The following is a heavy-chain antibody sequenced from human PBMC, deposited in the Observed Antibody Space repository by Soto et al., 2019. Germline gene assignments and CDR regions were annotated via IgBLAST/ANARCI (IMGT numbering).Heavy chain of an antibody. CDR2: ISGSGDST. CDR3: ARPRDGYNLFDY. J-gene: IGHJ4*02. V-gene: IGHV3-23*01. Sequence: EVQLLESGGGLVQPGGSLRLSCAASGFTFSSYVMSWVRRAPGKGLEWVSGISGSGDSTYYADSVKGRFTISRDNSKNTLYVQMNSLRAEDTAVYYCARPRDGYNLFDYWGQGTLVTVSS. D-gene: IGHD1-1*01. CDR1: GFTFSSYV.